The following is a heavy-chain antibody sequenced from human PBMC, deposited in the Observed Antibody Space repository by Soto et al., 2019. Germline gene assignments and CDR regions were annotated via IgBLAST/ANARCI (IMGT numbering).Heavy chain of an antibody. CDR3: ARAPPTGYSSSWPKANYYYGMDV. D-gene: IGHD6-13*01. V-gene: IGHV4-34*01. CDR2: INHSGST. Sequence: SETLSLTCAVYGGSFIGYYWSWILQPPGKGLEWIGEINHSGSTNYNPSLKSRVTISVDTSKDQFSLKLSSVTAADTAVYYCARAPPTGYSSSWPKANYYYGMDVWGQGTTVTVSS. CDR1: GGSFIGYY. J-gene: IGHJ6*02.